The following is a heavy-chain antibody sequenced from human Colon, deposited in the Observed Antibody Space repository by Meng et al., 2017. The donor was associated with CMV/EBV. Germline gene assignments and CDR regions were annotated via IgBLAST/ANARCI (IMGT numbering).Heavy chain of an antibody. CDR1: GGSFSNYY. D-gene: IGHD3-10*01. CDR3: AGGTYQAWEVLYF. Sequence: QLQQWGAGLLKPSGTRSLTWLFSGGSFSNYYWSWIRQSPGKGLEWIGDIHQSGITNHNPSLKSRVTISIDTSKNQFSLKLSSVTAADTALYYCAGGTYQAWEVLYFWGQGTLVTVSS. V-gene: IGHV4-34*01. CDR2: IHQSGIT. J-gene: IGHJ4*02.